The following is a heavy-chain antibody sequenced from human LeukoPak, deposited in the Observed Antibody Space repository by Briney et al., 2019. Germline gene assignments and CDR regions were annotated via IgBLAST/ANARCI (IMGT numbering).Heavy chain of an antibody. CDR3: ATWAVGARRVDY. D-gene: IGHD1-26*01. Sequence: ASVKVSCKTSGYTFTSYYMHWVRQAPGQGLEWMGIINPSGGRTSYAQKFQGRVTMTEDTSTDTAYMELSSLRSEDTAVYYCATWAVGARRVDYWGQGTLVTVSS. J-gene: IGHJ4*02. V-gene: IGHV1-46*01. CDR2: INPSGGRT. CDR1: GYTFTSYY.